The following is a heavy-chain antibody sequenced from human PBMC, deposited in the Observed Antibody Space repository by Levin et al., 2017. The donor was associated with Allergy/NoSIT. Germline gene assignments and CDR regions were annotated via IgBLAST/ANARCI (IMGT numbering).Heavy chain of an antibody. V-gene: IGHV3-33*01. CDR3: ARRTGTMVRGVFDY. J-gene: IGHJ4*02. CDR1: GFTFSSYG. D-gene: IGHD3-10*01. CDR2: IWYDGSNK. Sequence: GESLKISCAASGFTFSSYGMHWVRQAPGKGLEWVAVIWYDGSNKYYADSVKGRFTISRDNSKNTLYLQMNSLRAEDTAVYYCARRTGTMVRGVFDYWGQGTLVTVSS.